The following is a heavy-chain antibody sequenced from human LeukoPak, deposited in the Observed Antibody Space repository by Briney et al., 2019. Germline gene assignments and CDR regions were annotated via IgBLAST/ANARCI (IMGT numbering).Heavy chain of an antibody. Sequence: RGSLRLSCAASGFTLSTYTMNWVRQAPGKGLEWVSSISSSSSHMYYADSVKGRFTISRDNSKNTLYLQMNSLRAEDTTVYFCAKGPTYWYFDLWGRGTLVTVSS. CDR1: GFTLSTYT. V-gene: IGHV3-21*04. J-gene: IGHJ2*01. CDR3: AKGPTYWYFDL. CDR2: ISSSSSHM.